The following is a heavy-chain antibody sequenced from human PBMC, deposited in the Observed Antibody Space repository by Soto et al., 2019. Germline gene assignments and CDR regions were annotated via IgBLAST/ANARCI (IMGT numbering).Heavy chain of an antibody. J-gene: IGHJ6*02. Sequence: QVQLVQSGAEVKKPGSSVKVSCKVSGGTFSNYAIDWVRLAPGHGLEWMGGIVPIFGTTYYTQKFQGRATIIADDSTTTAYLGMSRLRSEDTGIYYCARVEAVAGLYNYHGLDVWGQGAAVTVSS. CDR1: GGTFSNYA. CDR3: ARVEAVAGLYNYHGLDV. D-gene: IGHD6-19*01. V-gene: IGHV1-69*12. CDR2: IVPIFGTT.